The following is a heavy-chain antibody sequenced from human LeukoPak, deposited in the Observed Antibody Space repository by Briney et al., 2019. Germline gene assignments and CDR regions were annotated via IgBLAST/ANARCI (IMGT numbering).Heavy chain of an antibody. CDR1: GYTFTSYG. Sequence: ASVKVSCKASGYTFTSYGISWVRQAPGQGLEWMGWISVYNGNTNYAQKFQGRVTMTTDTSTSTAYMELRSLRSDDTAVYYCARVYDILTAADYWGQGTLVTVSS. J-gene: IGHJ4*02. V-gene: IGHV1-18*01. CDR3: ARVYDILTAADY. CDR2: ISVYNGNT. D-gene: IGHD3-9*01.